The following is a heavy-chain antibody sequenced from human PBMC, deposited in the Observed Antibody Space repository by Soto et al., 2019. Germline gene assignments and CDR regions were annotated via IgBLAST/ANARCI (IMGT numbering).Heavy chain of an antibody. D-gene: IGHD6-13*01. V-gene: IGHV3-7*01. CDR3: ATSAASPGNY. Sequence: EVHLAESGGGLVQPGGSLILSCAASGFTFSSNWMSWVRQAPGKGLEWVANIKQDGSDKYYVDSVKGRFTISRDNAKNSLYLQMNSLRAEDTAVYYCATSAASPGNYWGQGTLVTVSS. CDR1: GFTFSSNW. J-gene: IGHJ4*02. CDR2: IKQDGSDK.